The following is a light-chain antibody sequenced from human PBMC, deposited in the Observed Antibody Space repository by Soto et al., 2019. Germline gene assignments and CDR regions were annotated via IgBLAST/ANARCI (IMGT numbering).Light chain of an antibody. CDR3: ATWDDSLNGPV. J-gene: IGLJ3*02. CDR1: SSYIRSNT. Sequence: QPVLTQPPSASGTPGQRVTISCSGSSSYIRSNTVNWYQQLPGTAPKLLIYNNNQRPSGVPDRFSGSKSGTSASLVISGLQSEDEADYYCATWDDSLNGPVFGGGTKLTVL. V-gene: IGLV1-44*01. CDR2: NNN.